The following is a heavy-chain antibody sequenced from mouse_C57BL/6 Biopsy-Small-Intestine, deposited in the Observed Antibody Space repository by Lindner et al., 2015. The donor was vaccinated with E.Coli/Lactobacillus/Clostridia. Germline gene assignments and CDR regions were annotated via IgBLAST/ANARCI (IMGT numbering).Heavy chain of an antibody. CDR2: INPKSGVA. CDR1: GYSFIDYY. CDR3: ARGQPWDRLPDFYYGLDV. J-gene: IGHJ1*01. V-gene: IGHV1-84*02. D-gene: IGHD2-2*01. Sequence: SVKVSCKASGYSFIDYYIHWVRQVPGQGPEWLGRINPKSGVAESAQKFEGRVTLTRDTFTHIAYMDLTRVTSDDTAVYFCARGQPWDRLPDFYYGLDVWGQGTTVTVSS.